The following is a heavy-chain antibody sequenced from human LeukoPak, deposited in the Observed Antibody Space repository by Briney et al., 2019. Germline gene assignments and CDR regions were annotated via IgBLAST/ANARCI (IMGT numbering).Heavy chain of an antibody. Sequence: ASVKVSCKASGYTFTSYGISWVRQAPGQGLEWMGWISAYNGNTNYAQKLQGKVTMNAVTSTSRAYMQLRSLRYDDTGVYYCARDRGYIYYDSSGYYYLDYWGQGTLVTVSS. CDR2: ISAYNGNT. V-gene: IGHV1-18*01. CDR3: ARDRGYIYYDSSGYYYLDY. CDR1: GYTFTSYG. D-gene: IGHD3-22*01. J-gene: IGHJ4*02.